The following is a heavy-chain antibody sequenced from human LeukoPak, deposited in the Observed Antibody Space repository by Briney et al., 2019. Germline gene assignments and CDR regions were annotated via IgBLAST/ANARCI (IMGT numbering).Heavy chain of an antibody. J-gene: IGHJ3*02. Sequence: PGGSLRLSCAASGFTFSNYAMSWVRQPPGKGLEWVSVISGGGGTTYYADSVKGRFTISRDNSKNTLYLQMNSLRAEDTAVYYCTQWLDDAFDIWGQGTMVTVSS. CDR3: TQWLDDAFDI. CDR2: ISGGGGTT. D-gene: IGHD6-19*01. V-gene: IGHV3-23*01. CDR1: GFTFSNYA.